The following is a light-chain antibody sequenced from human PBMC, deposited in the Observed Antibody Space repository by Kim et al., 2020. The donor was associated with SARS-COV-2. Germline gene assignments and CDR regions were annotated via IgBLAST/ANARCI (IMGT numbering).Light chain of an antibody. J-gene: IGLJ1*01. CDR3: SSYTSSSTYV. CDR2: DVS. V-gene: IGLV2-14*04. CDR1: SSDVGGYNY. Sequence: GQSITISRTGTSSDVGGYNYASWYQQHPGKAPKLMIYDVSKRPSGVSNRFSGSKSGNTASLTISGLQAEDEADYYCSSYTSSSTYVFGTGTKVTVL.